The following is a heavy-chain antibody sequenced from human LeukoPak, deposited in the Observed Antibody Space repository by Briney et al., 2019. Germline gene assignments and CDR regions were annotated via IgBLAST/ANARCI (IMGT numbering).Heavy chain of an antibody. CDR3: ARGDLEWLPYYFDY. CDR2: MNPNSGNT. CDR1: GYTFTSYG. Sequence: ASVKVSCKASGYTFTSYGISWVRQATGQGLEWMGWMNPNSGNTGYAQKFQGRVTMTRNTSISTAYMELSSLRSEDTAVYYCARGDLEWLPYYFDYWGQGTLVTVSS. D-gene: IGHD5-12*01. J-gene: IGHJ4*02. V-gene: IGHV1-8*02.